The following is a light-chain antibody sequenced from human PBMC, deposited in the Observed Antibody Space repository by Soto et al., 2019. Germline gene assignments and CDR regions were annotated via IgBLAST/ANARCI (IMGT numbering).Light chain of an antibody. V-gene: IGKV1-33*01. CDR3: QQYDSLPPT. J-gene: IGKJ4*01. CDR1: QDIKNY. CDR2: DAF. Sequence: DIQMTQSPSSLSAFVGDSITITCQASQDIKNYLNWYQHKPGKAPKLLIYDAFKSDTGVPSRFSGSGSGTDFPFTISSLQPEDIATYFCQQYDSLPPTFGGGTRVDI.